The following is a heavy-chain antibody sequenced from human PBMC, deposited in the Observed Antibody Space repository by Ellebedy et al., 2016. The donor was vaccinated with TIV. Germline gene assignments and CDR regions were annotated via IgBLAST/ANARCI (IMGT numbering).Heavy chain of an antibody. CDR2: MNPNSGNT. Sequence: ASVKVSCKASGYTFTSYGINWVRQATGQGLEWMGWMNPNSGNTGYAQKFQGRVTMTRNTSISTAYMELSSLRSEDTAVYYCARGAYYGDYVGPGNQTEYYYYYYYMDVWGKGTTVTVSS. J-gene: IGHJ6*03. D-gene: IGHD4-17*01. CDR3: ARGAYYGDYVGPGNQTEYYYYYYYMDV. V-gene: IGHV1-8*01. CDR1: GYTFTSYG.